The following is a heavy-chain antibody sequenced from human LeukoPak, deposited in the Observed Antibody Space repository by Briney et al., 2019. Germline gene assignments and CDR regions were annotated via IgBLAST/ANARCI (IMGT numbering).Heavy chain of an antibody. J-gene: IGHJ6*04. Sequence: GGSLRLSCAASGFTFSSYEMNWVRQAPGKELEWVSYISSSGSTIYYADSVKGRFTISRDNAKNSLYLQMNSLRAEDTAVYYCAELGLTMIGGVWGKGTTVTISS. D-gene: IGHD3-10*02. CDR1: GFTFSSYE. CDR3: AELGLTMIGGV. CDR2: ISSSGSTI. V-gene: IGHV3-48*03.